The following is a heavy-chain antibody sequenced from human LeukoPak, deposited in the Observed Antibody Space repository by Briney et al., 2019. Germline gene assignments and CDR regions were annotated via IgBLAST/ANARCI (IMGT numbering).Heavy chain of an antibody. Sequence: SETLSLTCAVSGYSISSGYYWGWIGQPPGKGLEWIGSIYHSGSTYYNPSLKSRVTISVDTSKNQFSLKLSSVTAADTAVYYCATADYGDWFDPWGQGTLVTVSS. CDR3: ATADYGDWFDP. J-gene: IGHJ5*02. D-gene: IGHD4-17*01. CDR1: GYSISSGYY. CDR2: IYHSGST. V-gene: IGHV4-38-2*01.